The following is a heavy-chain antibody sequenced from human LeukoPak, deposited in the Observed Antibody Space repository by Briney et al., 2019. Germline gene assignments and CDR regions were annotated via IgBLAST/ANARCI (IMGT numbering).Heavy chain of an antibody. CDR2: ISYDGSNK. D-gene: IGHD3-22*01. CDR3: AKDGLFLGILPGYYYYYMDV. V-gene: IGHV3-30*04. CDR1: GFTFSSYA. Sequence: GGSLRLSCAASGFTFSSYAMHWVRQAPGKGLEWVAVISYDGSNKYYADSVKGRFTISRDNSKNTLYLQMNSLRAEDTAVYYCAKDGLFLGILPGYYYYYMDVWGKGTTVTVSS. J-gene: IGHJ6*03.